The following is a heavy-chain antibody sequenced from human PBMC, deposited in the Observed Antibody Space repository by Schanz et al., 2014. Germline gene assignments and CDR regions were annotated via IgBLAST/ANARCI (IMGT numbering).Heavy chain of an antibody. CDR3: ARENLNWEAFDI. CDR1: GFTFSDYY. CDR2: ISNSGTYT. Sequence: PGGSLRLSCAASGFTFSDYYMTWMRQAPGKGLEWISYISNSGTYTKYADSVKGRFVISRDNAKNSLYLEMTSLRGEDTAVYYCARENLNWEAFDIWGQGTVVTVSS. J-gene: IGHJ3*02. D-gene: IGHD7-27*01. V-gene: IGHV3-11*05.